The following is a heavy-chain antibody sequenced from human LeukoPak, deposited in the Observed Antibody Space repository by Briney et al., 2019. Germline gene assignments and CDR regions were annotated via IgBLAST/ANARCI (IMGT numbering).Heavy chain of an antibody. D-gene: IGHD4-17*01. CDR1: GYTFTSCG. CDR3: ARDKTGDSLYSDY. Sequence: ASVKVSCKASGYTFTSCGISWVRQAPGKGLEGMGWISAYNGNTNYAQKLQGRVTMTTDTSTSTAYMELRSLRSDDTAVYYCARDKTGDSLYSDYWGQGTLVTVSS. V-gene: IGHV1-18*01. J-gene: IGHJ4*02. CDR2: ISAYNGNT.